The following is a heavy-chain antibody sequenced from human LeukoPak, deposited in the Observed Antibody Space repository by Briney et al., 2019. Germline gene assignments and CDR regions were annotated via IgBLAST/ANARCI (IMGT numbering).Heavy chain of an antibody. CDR3: ARGVSYYYDSSGHANFDY. J-gene: IGHJ4*02. Sequence: ASVKVSCKASGYTFTSYYMHWVRQAPGQGLEWMGIINPSGGSTNYAQKFQGRVTMTRDTSTSTVYMELSSLRSEDTAVYYCARGVSYYYDSSGHANFDYWGQGTLVTVSS. V-gene: IGHV1-46*01. CDR1: GYTFTSYY. CDR2: INPSGGST. D-gene: IGHD3-22*01.